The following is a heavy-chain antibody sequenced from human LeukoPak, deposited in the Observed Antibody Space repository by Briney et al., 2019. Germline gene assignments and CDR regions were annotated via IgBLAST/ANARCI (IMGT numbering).Heavy chain of an antibody. CDR2: FYQSGKT. J-gene: IGHJ4*02. Sequence: SETLSLTCAVSGASLSKTNWWSWVRQPPGKGLGWIGEFYQSGKTNYNPTLKRRATLSVDKSKNQLSLKLSSVTAADTAVYYCARDAYDSSGYSFDCWGQGTLVTVSS. CDR3: ARDAYDSSGYSFDC. CDR1: GASLSKTNW. V-gene: IGHV4-4*02. D-gene: IGHD3-22*01.